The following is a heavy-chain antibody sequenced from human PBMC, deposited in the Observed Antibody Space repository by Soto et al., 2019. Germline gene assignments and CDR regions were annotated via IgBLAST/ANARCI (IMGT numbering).Heavy chain of an antibody. CDR2: IYYSGST. V-gene: IGHV4-59*01. J-gene: IGHJ4*02. D-gene: IGHD4-17*01. CDR1: GGSISSYY. Sequence: QVQLQESGPGLVKPSETLSLTCTVSGGSISSYYWSWIRQPPGKGREWIGYIYYSGSTNYNPSLRSRVTISVDTSKNQFSPKLGSVTAADTAVYYGAGEGSGYGDYFYYWGQGTLVTVS. CDR3: AGEGSGYGDYFYY.